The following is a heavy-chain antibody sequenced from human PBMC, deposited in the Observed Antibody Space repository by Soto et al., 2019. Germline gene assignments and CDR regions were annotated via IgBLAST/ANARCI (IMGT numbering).Heavy chain of an antibody. CDR3: ARDQPGYSYGYGLGY. Sequence: GGSLRLSCAASGFTFRSYAMSWVRQTPGKGLEWVSGVLGSGGSTFYADSVKGRFTISRDNSKNTLYVQMNSLRAEDTAIYYCARDQPGYSYGYGLGYWGQGTLVTVSS. J-gene: IGHJ4*02. D-gene: IGHD5-18*01. CDR1: GFTFRSYA. CDR2: VLGSGGST. V-gene: IGHV3-23*01.